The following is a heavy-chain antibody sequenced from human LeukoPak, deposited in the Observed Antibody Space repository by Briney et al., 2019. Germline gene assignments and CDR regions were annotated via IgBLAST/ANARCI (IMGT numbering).Heavy chain of an antibody. D-gene: IGHD6-13*01. CDR2: INPNSGGT. CDR3: ARGGTYSSSWTWDY. V-gene: IGHV1-2*02. J-gene: IGHJ4*02. CDR1: GYTFTGYY. Sequence: ASVKVSCKASGYTFTGYYMHWVRQAPGQGLEWMGWINPNSGGTNYAQKFQGRVTMSRDTSISTAYMELSRLRSDDTAVYYCARGGTYSSSWTWDYWGQGTLVTVSS.